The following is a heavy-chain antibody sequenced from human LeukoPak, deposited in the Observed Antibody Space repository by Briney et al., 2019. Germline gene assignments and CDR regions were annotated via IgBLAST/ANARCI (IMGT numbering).Heavy chain of an antibody. V-gene: IGHV6-1*01. CDR3: ARDANPPNKYLQY. CDR1: GDSVSSNSVA. J-gene: IGHJ1*01. D-gene: IGHD2-8*01. Sequence: SQTLSLTCAISGDSVSSNSVAWNWIRQSPSRGLEWLGRTYYRSKWYNDYAVSVKSRITINADTSKNQFSLQLDSVTPEDTAVYYCARDANPPNKYLQYWGQGTLVTVSS. CDR2: TYYRSKWYN.